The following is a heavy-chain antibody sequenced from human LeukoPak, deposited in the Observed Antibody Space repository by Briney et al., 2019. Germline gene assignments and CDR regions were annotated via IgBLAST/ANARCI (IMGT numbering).Heavy chain of an antibody. CDR3: ARCSSTSCYAPSYYFDY. Sequence: GGSQRLSCAASGFTFSSYEMNWVRQAPGKGLEWVSYISSSSSTIYYADSVKGRFTISRDNAKNSLYLQMNSLRAENTAVYYCARCSSTSCYAPSYYFDYWGQGTLVTVSS. CDR1: GFTFSSYE. J-gene: IGHJ4*02. CDR2: ISSSSSTI. D-gene: IGHD2-2*01. V-gene: IGHV3-48*01.